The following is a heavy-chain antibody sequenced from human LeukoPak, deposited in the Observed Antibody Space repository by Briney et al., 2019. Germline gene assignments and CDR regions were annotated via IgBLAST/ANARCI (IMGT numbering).Heavy chain of an antibody. Sequence: GESLKISCKGSGYSFTSYWIGWVRQMPGKGLEGMVIIYPGDSDTRYSPSFQGQVTISADKSISTAYLQWSSLKASDTAMYYCARQKGGGGYSYGYAFDYWGQGTLVTVSS. J-gene: IGHJ4*02. CDR1: GYSFTSYW. CDR2: IYPGDSDT. D-gene: IGHD5-18*01. V-gene: IGHV5-51*01. CDR3: ARQKGGGGYSYGYAFDY.